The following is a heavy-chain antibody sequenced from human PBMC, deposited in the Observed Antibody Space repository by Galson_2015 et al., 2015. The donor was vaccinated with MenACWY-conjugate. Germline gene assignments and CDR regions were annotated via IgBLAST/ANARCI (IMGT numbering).Heavy chain of an antibody. CDR1: GFTFSSYS. D-gene: IGHD5-18*01. J-gene: IGHJ4*02. V-gene: IGHV3-48*04. CDR3: ARGGRGYSYGLGY. CDR2: ISSSSSTI. Sequence: SLRLSCAASGFTFSSYSMKWVRQAPGKGLEWVSYISSSSSTIYYADSVKGRFTISRDNAKNSLYLQMNSLSAEDTAVYYCARGGRGYSYGLGYWGQGTLVTVSS.